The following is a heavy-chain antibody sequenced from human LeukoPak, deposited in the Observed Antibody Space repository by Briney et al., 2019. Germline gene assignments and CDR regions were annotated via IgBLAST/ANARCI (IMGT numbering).Heavy chain of an antibody. CDR3: ARDYRGFLWFGELIDY. CDR2: ISGSGGST. V-gene: IGHV3-23*01. J-gene: IGHJ4*02. D-gene: IGHD3-10*01. Sequence: GGSLRLSCAASGVTFSSDAMSWGRQGPGEGLGWVSAISGSGGSTYYADSVKGRFTISRDNAKNSLYLQMNSLRAEDTAVYYCARDYRGFLWFGELIDYWGQGALVPVSS. CDR1: GVTFSSDA.